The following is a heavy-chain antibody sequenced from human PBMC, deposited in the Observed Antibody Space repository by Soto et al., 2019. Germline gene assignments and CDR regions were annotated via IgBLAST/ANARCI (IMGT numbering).Heavy chain of an antibody. V-gene: IGHV4-39*01. Sequence: QLQLQESGPGLVKPSETLSLTCTVSGGSISSSSYYWGWIRQPPGKGLEWIGSIYYSGSTYYNPSLKSRVTISVDTSKNQFSLKLSSVTAADTAVYYCARLSAVAEGRDAFDIWGQGTMVTVSS. CDR2: IYYSGST. D-gene: IGHD6-19*01. J-gene: IGHJ3*02. CDR1: GGSISSSSYY. CDR3: ARLSAVAEGRDAFDI.